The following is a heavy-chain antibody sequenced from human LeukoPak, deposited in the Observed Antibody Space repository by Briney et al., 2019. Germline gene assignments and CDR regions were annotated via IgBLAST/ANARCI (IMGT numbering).Heavy chain of an antibody. Sequence: SETLSLTCTVSGGFISSYYWSWIRQPLGKGLEWIGYIYYSGSTNYNPSLRSRVTISVDTSKNQFSLKLSSVTAADTAVYYCASLDGDYWGQGTLVTVSS. CDR3: ASLDGDY. CDR1: GGFISSYY. J-gene: IGHJ4*02. D-gene: IGHD5-24*01. CDR2: IYYSGST. V-gene: IGHV4-59*08.